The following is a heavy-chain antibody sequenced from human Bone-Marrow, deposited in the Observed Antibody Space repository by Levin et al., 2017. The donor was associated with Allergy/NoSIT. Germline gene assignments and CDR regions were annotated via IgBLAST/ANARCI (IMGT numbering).Heavy chain of an antibody. D-gene: IGHD6-19*01. CDR3: ARGPQWLVAPKYDY. CDR1: GGSFSGSY. J-gene: IGHJ4*02. V-gene: IGHV4-34*01. CDR2: INHSGST. Sequence: SQTLSLTCAVYGGSFSGSYWSWLRQPPGKGLEWIGEINHSGSTNYNPSVKSRVTISVDTSKNQFSLKLSSVTAADTAVYYCARGPQWLVAPKYDYWGQGTLVTVSS.